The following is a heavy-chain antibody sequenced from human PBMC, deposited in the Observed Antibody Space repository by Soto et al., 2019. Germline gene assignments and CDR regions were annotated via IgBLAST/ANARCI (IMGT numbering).Heavy chain of an antibody. D-gene: IGHD2-15*01. CDR2: INHSGST. Sequence: SETLSLTCAVYGVSFSGYYWSWIRQPPGKGLEWIGEINHSGSTNYNPSLKSRVTISVDTSKNQFSLKLSSVTAADTAVYYCARGRSCSGGSCYLRPRPYYFDYWGQGTLVTVSS. V-gene: IGHV4-34*01. CDR1: GVSFSGYY. CDR3: ARGRSCSGGSCYLRPRPYYFDY. J-gene: IGHJ4*02.